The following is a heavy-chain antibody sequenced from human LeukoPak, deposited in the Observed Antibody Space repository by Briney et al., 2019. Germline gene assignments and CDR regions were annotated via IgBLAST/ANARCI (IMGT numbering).Heavy chain of an antibody. CDR3: ARSNYDYVWGSYRNFDY. CDR2: ISSSGSTI. CDR1: GFTFSSYG. V-gene: IGHV3-48*04. J-gene: IGHJ4*02. D-gene: IGHD3-16*02. Sequence: GGSLRLSCAASGFTFSSYGMHWVRQAPGKGLEWVSYISSSGSTIYYADSVKGRFTISRDNAKNSLYLQMNSLRAGDTAVYYCARSNYDYVWGSYRNFDYWGQGTLVTVSS.